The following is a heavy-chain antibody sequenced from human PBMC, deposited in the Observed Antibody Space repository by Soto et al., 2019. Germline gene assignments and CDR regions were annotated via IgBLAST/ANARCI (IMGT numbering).Heavy chain of an antibody. J-gene: IGHJ6*03. V-gene: IGHV3-7*01. CDR2: IKQDGSEK. CDR1: GFTFSSDW. Sequence: GGYLKLCCAASGFTFSSDWMSWVRQAPGKGQEWVANIKQDGSEKYYVDSVKGRFTISRDNAKNSLYLQMNSLRAEDTAVYYCARDRSAAGAYYYYMDVCGKGTTVTVSS. CDR3: ARDRSAAGAYYYYMDV. D-gene: IGHD6-13*01.